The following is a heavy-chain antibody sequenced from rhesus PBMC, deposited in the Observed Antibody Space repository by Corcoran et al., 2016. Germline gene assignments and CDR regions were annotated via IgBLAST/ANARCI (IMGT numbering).Heavy chain of an antibody. CDR1: GGSISSGYYY. D-gene: IGHD3-9*01. V-gene: IGHV4-122*02. J-gene: IGHJ4*01. Sequence: QVQLQESGPGLVKASETLSLTCAVSGGSISSGYYYWSWLRPPPGKVLEGIGYINYSENTSDKPALKSRVNSSRDTSKNQFSLKLSSVNAADTAVYYCARNMGYEDDYGYYSFDYWGQGVLVTVSS. CDR3: ARNMGYEDDYGYYSFDY. CDR2: INYSENT.